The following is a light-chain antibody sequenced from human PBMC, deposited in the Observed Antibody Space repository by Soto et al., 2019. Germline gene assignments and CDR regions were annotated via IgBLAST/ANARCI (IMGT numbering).Light chain of an antibody. J-gene: IGKJ2*01. Sequence: IVLTQSPGTLSLSPGERATLSCRASQSVDSTYLAWYQQKPDQSPRLLIYATSTRAAGIPDRFSGSGSGTDFTLTISRLEPDDVAVYYCQQYDTSPPMYTFGQGTKVDNK. CDR2: ATS. CDR1: QSVDSTY. V-gene: IGKV3-20*01. CDR3: QQYDTSPPMYT.